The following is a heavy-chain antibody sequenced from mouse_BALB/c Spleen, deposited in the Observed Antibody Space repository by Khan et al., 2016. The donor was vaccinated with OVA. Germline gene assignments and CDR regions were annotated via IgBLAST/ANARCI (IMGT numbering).Heavy chain of an antibody. CDR3: TRSGWAAFAY. CDR2: INPNNGVT. V-gene: IGHV1S81*02. D-gene: IGHD1-1*02. Sequence: QVQLQQPGAELVKPGASVKLSCKASGYTFTSYYMYWVKQRPGQGLEWIGGINPNNGVTDFNEKFKSKATLTVDKSSSTAYMQLSSLTSADSAVYYGTRSGWAAFAYWGQGTLVTVSA. CDR1: GYTFTSYY. J-gene: IGHJ3*01.